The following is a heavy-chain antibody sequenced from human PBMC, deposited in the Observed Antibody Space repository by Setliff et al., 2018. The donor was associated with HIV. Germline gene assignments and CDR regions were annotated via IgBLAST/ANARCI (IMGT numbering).Heavy chain of an antibody. D-gene: IGHD6-6*01. Sequence: GSLRLSCAASGFTFSSYAMSWVRQAPGKGPEWGSAISDGGGSTYYAVSVKGRFTISRDNSRNTLYLQMNSLRVEDTAVYYCAKEPKLGGIAAPFDYWGQGTLVTVSS. CDR2: ISDGGGST. CDR3: AKEPKLGGIAAPFDY. CDR1: GFTFSSYA. V-gene: IGHV3-23*01. J-gene: IGHJ4*02.